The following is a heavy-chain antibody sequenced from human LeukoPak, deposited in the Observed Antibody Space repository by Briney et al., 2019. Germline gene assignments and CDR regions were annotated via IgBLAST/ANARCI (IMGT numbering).Heavy chain of an antibody. J-gene: IGHJ4*02. CDR3: ARQNGIGFDY. CDR1: GFTFSSYA. Sequence: GGSLRLSCAASGFTFSSYAMHWVRQAPGKGLEWVAVISYDGSNKYYADSVKGRFTISRDNSKNTLYLQMNSLRAEDTAVYYCARQNGIGFDYWGQGTLVTVSS. V-gene: IGHV3-30-3*01. D-gene: IGHD1-14*01. CDR2: ISYDGSNK.